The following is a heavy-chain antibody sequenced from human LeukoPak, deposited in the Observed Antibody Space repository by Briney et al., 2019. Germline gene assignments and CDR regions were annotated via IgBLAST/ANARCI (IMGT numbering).Heavy chain of an antibody. Sequence: SETLSLTCTVSGGSITSSTYYWGWVRQPPGKGLEWIGHMYYTGSTYHNPSLKSRVTTSVDTSKKQFSLKLTSATAADTAVYYCARLSMHTFGGARSGFDYWGQGTLVTVSS. J-gene: IGHJ4*02. D-gene: IGHD3-16*01. CDR3: ARLSMHTFGGARSGFDY. CDR1: GGSITSSTYY. CDR2: MYYTGST. V-gene: IGHV4-39*01.